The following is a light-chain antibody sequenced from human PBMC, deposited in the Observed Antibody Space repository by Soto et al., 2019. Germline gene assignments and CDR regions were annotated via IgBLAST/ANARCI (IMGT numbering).Light chain of an antibody. V-gene: IGKV3D-15*01. J-gene: IGKJ3*01. CDR1: QSVSSN. CDR2: GAS. CDR3: QQYNNWPFT. Sequence: EIVMTQSPATLSVSPGERATLSCRASQSVSSNLAWYQQKPGQAPRLLIYGASTRATGMPARFSGSGSGTEFTLTISSLQSEGFAVYYCQQYNNWPFTFGPGTKVDIK.